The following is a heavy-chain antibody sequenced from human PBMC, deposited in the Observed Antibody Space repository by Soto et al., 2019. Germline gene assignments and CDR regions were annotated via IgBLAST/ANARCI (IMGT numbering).Heavy chain of an antibody. CDR1: GGSFSGYY. Sequence: SETLSLTCAVYGGSFSGYYWCWIRQPPGKGLEWIGEINHSGSTNYNPSLKSRVTISVDTSKNQFSLKLSSVTAADTAVYYCARSRQWLVMGGELNWFDPWGQGTLVTVSS. CDR2: INHSGST. D-gene: IGHD6-19*01. J-gene: IGHJ5*02. CDR3: ARSRQWLVMGGELNWFDP. V-gene: IGHV4-34*01.